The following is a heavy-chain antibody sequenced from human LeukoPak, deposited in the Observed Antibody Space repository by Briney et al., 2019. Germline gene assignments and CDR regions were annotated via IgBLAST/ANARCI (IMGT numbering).Heavy chain of an antibody. V-gene: IGHV3-21*01. Sequence: GGSLRLSCAASGFTFSSYSMNWVRQAPGKGLEWVSSISSSSSYIYYADSVKGRFTISRDNAKNSLYLQMNSLRAEDTAVYFCAGDSTRYCSGGSCYPHYWGQGTLVTVSS. CDR3: AGDSTRYCSGGSCYPHY. CDR2: ISSSSSYI. D-gene: IGHD2-15*01. J-gene: IGHJ4*02. CDR1: GFTFSSYS.